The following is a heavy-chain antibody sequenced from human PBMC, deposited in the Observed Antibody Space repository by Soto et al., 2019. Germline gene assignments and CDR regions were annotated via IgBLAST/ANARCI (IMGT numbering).Heavy chain of an antibody. V-gene: IGHV4-34*01. Sequence: SETLSLTCAVYGGSFSGYYWSWIRQPPGKGLEWIGEINHSGSTNYNPSLKSRVTISVDTSKNQFSLKLSSVTAADTAVYYCARRDDTIFGTNYYYYGMDVWGQGTTVTVSS. D-gene: IGHD3-3*01. J-gene: IGHJ6*02. CDR1: GGSFSGYY. CDR3: ARRDDTIFGTNYYYYGMDV. CDR2: INHSGST.